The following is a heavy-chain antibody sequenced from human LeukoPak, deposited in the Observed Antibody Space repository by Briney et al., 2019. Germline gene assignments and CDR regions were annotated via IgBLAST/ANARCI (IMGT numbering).Heavy chain of an antibody. CDR2: IYYSGST. V-gene: IGHV4-39*07. D-gene: IGHD5-18*01. J-gene: IGHJ4*02. Sequence: KPSETLSLTCTVSGGSISSSSYYWGWIRQPPGKGLEWIGSIYYSGSTYYNPSLRSRVTISVDTSKNQFSLKLSSVTAADTAVYYCARGTAMVTFNYWGQGTLVTVSS. CDR3: ARGTAMVTFNY. CDR1: GGSISSSSYY.